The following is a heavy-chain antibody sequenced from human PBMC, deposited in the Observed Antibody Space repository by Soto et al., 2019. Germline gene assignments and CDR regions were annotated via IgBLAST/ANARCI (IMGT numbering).Heavy chain of an antibody. CDR3: ARDIPYYDFWSGYLDY. V-gene: IGHV3-11*01. CDR1: GFTFSDYY. J-gene: IGHJ4*02. Sequence: PGGSLRLSCAASGFTFSDYYMSWIRQAPGKGLEWVSYISSSGSTIYYADSVKGRFTISRDNAKNSLYLQMNSLRAEDTAVYYCARDIPYYDFWSGYLDYWGQGTLVTVSS. CDR2: ISSSGSTI. D-gene: IGHD3-3*01.